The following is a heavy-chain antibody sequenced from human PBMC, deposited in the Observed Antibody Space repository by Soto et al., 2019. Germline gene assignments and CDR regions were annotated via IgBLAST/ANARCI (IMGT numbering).Heavy chain of an antibody. V-gene: IGHV3-23*01. Sequence: EVQLLESGGGLVQPGGSLRLSCTASGFTFSSHVMSWVRQAPGKGLEWVSAASARNSNTYYADSVKGRFTISRDNSKSTVYLQLDSIRVEDTAVYHCAKGETSHGPRGYSSSWYGWFDPWGQGTLVVVSS. D-gene: IGHD6-13*01. CDR2: ASARNSNT. CDR3: AKGETSHGPRGYSSSWYGWFDP. CDR1: GFTFSSHV. J-gene: IGHJ5*02.